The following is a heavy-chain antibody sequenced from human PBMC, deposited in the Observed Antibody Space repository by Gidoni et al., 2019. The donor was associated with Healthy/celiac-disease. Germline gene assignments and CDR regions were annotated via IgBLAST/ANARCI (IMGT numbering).Heavy chain of an antibody. CDR3: AREGLAAAGTFDY. Sequence: QVQLVESGGGVVQPGRSLILSCAASGFTFSSYAMHWVRQAPGKGLEWVAVISYDGSNKYYADSVKGRFTISRDNSKNTLYLQMNSLRAEDTAVYYCAREGLAAAGTFDYWGQGTLVTVSS. CDR2: ISYDGSNK. V-gene: IGHV3-30-3*01. CDR1: GFTFSSYA. J-gene: IGHJ4*02. D-gene: IGHD6-13*01.